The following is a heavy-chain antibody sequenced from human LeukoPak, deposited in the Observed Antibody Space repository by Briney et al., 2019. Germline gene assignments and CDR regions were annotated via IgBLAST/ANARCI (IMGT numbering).Heavy chain of an antibody. V-gene: IGHV1-18*01. CDR2: ISAYNGNT. Sequence: ASVKVSCKASGYTFTSYGISWVRQVPGQGLEWMGWISAYNGNTNYAQKLQGRVTMTTDTSTSTAYMKLRSLRSDDTAVYYCARRGGKNYGDYVVYYYYMDVWGKGTTVTVSS. D-gene: IGHD4-17*01. J-gene: IGHJ6*03. CDR3: ARRGGKNYGDYVVYYYYMDV. CDR1: GYTFTSYG.